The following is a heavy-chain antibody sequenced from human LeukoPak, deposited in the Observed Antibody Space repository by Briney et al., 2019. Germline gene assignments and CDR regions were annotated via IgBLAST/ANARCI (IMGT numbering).Heavy chain of an antibody. V-gene: IGHV4-59*08. J-gene: IGHJ3*02. D-gene: IGHD3-3*01. CDR2: IYYSGST. CDR3: ARSGFLLAFDI. CDR1: GGSISSYY. Sequence: PSETLSLTCTVSGGSISSYYWSWIRQPPGKGLEWIGYIYYSGSTNYNPSLKSRVTISVDTSKNRFSLKLSSVTAAVTAVYYCARSGFLLAFDIWGQGTMVTVSS.